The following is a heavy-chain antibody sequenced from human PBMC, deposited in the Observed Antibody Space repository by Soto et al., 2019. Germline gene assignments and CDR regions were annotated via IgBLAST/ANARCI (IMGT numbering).Heavy chain of an antibody. V-gene: IGHV1-69*01. CDR2: IIPIPGTA. Sequence: QVQLVQSGAAVKKPGSSVKVSCKASGGTFGSYAISWVRQAPGQGLEWMGGIIPIPGTANYAQKFQGRVTIAADESTSTAYMELSRLRSEDTAVYYCARAQGSSTSLEIYYYYYYGMDVWGQGTTVPVSS. CDR3: ARAQGSSTSLEIYYYYYYGMDV. J-gene: IGHJ6*02. D-gene: IGHD2-2*01. CDR1: GGTFGSYA.